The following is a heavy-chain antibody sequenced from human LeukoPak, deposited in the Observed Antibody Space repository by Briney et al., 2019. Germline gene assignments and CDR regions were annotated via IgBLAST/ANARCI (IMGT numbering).Heavy chain of an antibody. CDR3: TKYGGSPANYFDS. V-gene: IGHV4-59*08. CDR1: GDSISAYY. J-gene: IGHJ4*02. CDR2: VHKTGSI. Sequence: PSETLSLTCTVSGDSISAYYWSWVRQPPGKGLEWIAFVHKTGSINYNPSLKSRATISMVTSNSQFSLHVNSVTAADTAVYYCTKYGGSPANYFDSWGPGTLVTVSP. D-gene: IGHD1-26*01.